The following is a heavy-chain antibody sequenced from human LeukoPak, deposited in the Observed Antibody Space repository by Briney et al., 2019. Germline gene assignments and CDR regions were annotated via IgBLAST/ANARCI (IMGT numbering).Heavy chain of an antibody. CDR2: ISYSGSSI. D-gene: IGHD2-15*01. J-gene: IGHJ4*02. V-gene: IGHV3-48*03. Sequence: GGSLRLSYAASGFTFSSYEMNWVRQAPGKGLEWVSYISYSGSSIYYADSVKGRFTISRDNAKNSLYLHMNSLRDEDTALYYCARAVVVASTLPAYWGQGTLVTVSS. CDR3: ARAVVVASTLPAY. CDR1: GFTFSSYE.